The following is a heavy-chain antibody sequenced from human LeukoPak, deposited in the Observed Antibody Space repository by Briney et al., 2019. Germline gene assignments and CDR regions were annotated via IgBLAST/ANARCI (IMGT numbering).Heavy chain of an antibody. J-gene: IGHJ3*02. CDR2: IYYSGST. CDR3: AREADREGDAFDT. D-gene: IGHD3-22*01. CDR1: GGSISSYY. Sequence: SETLSLTCTVSGGSISSYYWSWIRQPPGKGLEWIGYIYYSGSTNYNPSLKSRVTISVDTSKNQFSLKLSSVTAADTAVYYCAREADREGDAFDTWGQGTMVTVSS. V-gene: IGHV4-59*01.